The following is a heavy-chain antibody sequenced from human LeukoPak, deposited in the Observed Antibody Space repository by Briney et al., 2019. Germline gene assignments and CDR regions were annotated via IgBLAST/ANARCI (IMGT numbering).Heavy chain of an antibody. Sequence: GGSLRLSCAASGLSFSRYAMHWVRQAPGKGLEYVSAISSNGGSTYYADSVKGRFIISRDNSKNTLNLQMGSLRAEDTAVYYCARGYCSGSCPADYYGMDVWGQGTTVTVSS. D-gene: IGHD2-15*01. J-gene: IGHJ6*02. CDR2: ISSNGGST. CDR3: ARGYCSGSCPADYYGMDV. V-gene: IGHV3-64*02. CDR1: GLSFSRYA.